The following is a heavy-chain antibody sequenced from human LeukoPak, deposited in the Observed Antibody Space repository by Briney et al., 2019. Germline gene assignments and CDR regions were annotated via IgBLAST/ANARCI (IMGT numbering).Heavy chain of an antibody. CDR2: INPSGDST. CDR3: ARLSSHYGDYKVDP. V-gene: IGHV1-46*01. CDR1: GYTFTSYY. Sequence: ASVKVSCKASGYTFTSYYIHWVRQAPGQGLEWMGKINPSGDSTNYAQKFQGRVTMTTDTSTSTVYMELSSLRSEDTAVYYCARLSSHYGDYKVDPWGQGTLVTVSS. D-gene: IGHD4-17*01. J-gene: IGHJ5*02.